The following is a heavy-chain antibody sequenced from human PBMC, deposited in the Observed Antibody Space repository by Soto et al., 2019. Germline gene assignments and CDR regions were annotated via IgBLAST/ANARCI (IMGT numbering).Heavy chain of an antibody. Sequence: SETLSLTCAVSGYSISSGYYWGWIRQPPGKGLEWIGSIYHSGSTYYNPSLKSRVTISVDTSKNQFSLKLSSVTAADTAVYYCARGYSSGYYPPAVYYFDYWGQGTLVTVSS. D-gene: IGHD3-22*01. CDR2: IYHSGST. V-gene: IGHV4-38-2*01. CDR1: GYSISSGYY. J-gene: IGHJ4*02. CDR3: ARGYSSGYYPPAVYYFDY.